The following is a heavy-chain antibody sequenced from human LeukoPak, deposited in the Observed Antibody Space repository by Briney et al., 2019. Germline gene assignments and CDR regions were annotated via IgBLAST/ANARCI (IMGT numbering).Heavy chain of an antibody. J-gene: IGHJ4*02. CDR2: INHSGST. CDR3: ARGWHMGIDY. CDR1: GGSFSGYY. D-gene: IGHD6-13*01. Sequence: SETLSLTCAVYGGSFSGYYWSWIRQPPGKGLEWIGEINHSGSTNYNPSLKSRVTISVDTSKNQFSLKLSSVTAADTAVYYCARGWHMGIDYWGQGTLVTVSS. V-gene: IGHV4-34*01.